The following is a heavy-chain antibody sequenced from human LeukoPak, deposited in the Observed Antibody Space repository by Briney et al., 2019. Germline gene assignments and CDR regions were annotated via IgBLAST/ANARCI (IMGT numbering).Heavy chain of an antibody. CDR3: VKNSPPRYSGSPPAY. J-gene: IGHJ4*02. V-gene: IGHV3-48*02. Sequence: GGSLRLSCAASGFIFSSFSMNWVRQAPGKGLEWVSYISGSSSTIYYADSVKGRFTVSRDNAKNSLYLQMNSLRDEDTAVYYCVKNSPPRYSGSPPAYWGQGTLVTVSS. CDR1: GFIFSSFS. D-gene: IGHD1-26*01. CDR2: ISGSSSTI.